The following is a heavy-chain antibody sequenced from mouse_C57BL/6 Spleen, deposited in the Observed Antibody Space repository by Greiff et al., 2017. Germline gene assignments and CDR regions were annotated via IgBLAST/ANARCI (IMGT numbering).Heavy chain of an antibody. J-gene: IGHJ4*01. Sequence: EVQVVESGGGLVKPGGSLKLSCAASGFTFSDYGMHWVRQAPEKGLEWVAYISSGSSTIYYADTVKGRFTISRDNAKNTLFLQMTSLRSEDTAMYYCARNWDVGAMDYWGQGTSVTVSS. CDR2: ISSGSSTI. CDR3: ARNWDVGAMDY. V-gene: IGHV5-17*01. D-gene: IGHD4-1*01. CDR1: GFTFSDYG.